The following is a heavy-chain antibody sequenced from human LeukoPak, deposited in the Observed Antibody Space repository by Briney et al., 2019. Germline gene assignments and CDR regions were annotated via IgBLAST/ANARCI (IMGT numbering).Heavy chain of an antibody. CDR2: IYYSGST. J-gene: IGHJ4*02. V-gene: IGHV4-59*01. CDR3: ARERWQGGERRQYYFDY. CDR1: GGSISSNY. Sequence: SETLSLTCTVSGGSISSNYWSWIRQPPGKGLEWIGYIYYSGSTNYNPSLKSRVTISVDTSKNQFSLKLSSVTAADTAVYYCARERWQGGERRQYYFDYWGQGTLVTVSS. D-gene: IGHD1-1*01.